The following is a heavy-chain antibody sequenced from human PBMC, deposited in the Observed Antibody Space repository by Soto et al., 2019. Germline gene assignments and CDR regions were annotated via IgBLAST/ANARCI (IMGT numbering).Heavy chain of an antibody. CDR1: GFTFSSYG. V-gene: IGHV3-30*18. CDR2: ISYDGSNK. D-gene: IGHD2-2*01. CDR3: AKDLGYCCSTSCVLDY. J-gene: IGHJ4*02. Sequence: QVQLVESGGGVVQPGRSLRLSCAASGFTFSSYGMHWVRQAPGKGLEWVAVISYDGSNKYYADSVKGRFTSSRDNSKNPLYLQMNSLRAEDTAVYYCAKDLGYCCSTSCVLDYWGQGTLVTVSS.